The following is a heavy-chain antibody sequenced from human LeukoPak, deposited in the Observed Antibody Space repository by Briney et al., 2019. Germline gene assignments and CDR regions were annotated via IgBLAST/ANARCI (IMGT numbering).Heavy chain of an antibody. CDR2: ISYDGSNK. CDR3: ATDSSGYDSYYYYGMDV. J-gene: IGHJ6*02. V-gene: IGHV3-30*03. Sequence: PGRSLRLSCAASGFTFGSYGMHWVRQAPGKGLEWVAVISYDGSNKYYADSVKGRFTISRDNSKNTLYLQMNSLRAEDTAVYYCATDSSGYDSYYYYGMDVWGQGTTVTVSS. CDR1: GFTFGSYG. D-gene: IGHD3-22*01.